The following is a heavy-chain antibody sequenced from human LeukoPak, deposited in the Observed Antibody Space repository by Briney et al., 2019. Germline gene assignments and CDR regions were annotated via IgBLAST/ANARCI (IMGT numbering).Heavy chain of an antibody. CDR1: GYTFTGYY. J-gene: IGHJ4*02. V-gene: IGHV1-2*02. D-gene: IGHD5-24*01. Sequence: ASVKVSCKASGYTFTGYYMHWVRQAPGQGLEWMGWINPNSGGTNYAQKFQGRVTMTRDTSISTAYMELSRLRSDDTAVYYCARAIDGYNPSNYWGQGTLVTVSS. CDR3: ARAIDGYNPSNY. CDR2: INPNSGGT.